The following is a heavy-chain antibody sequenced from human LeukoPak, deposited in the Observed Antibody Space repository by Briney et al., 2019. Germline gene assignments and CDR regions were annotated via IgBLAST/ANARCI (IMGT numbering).Heavy chain of an antibody. CDR2: ISAYNGNT. Sequence: VASVKVSCMASGYTFTSYGISWVRQAPGQGLEWMGWISAYNGNTNYAQKLQGRVTMTTDTSTSTAYMELRSLRSDDTAVYYCARFTFWSGYYPFDYWGQGTLVTVS. D-gene: IGHD3-3*01. CDR3: ARFTFWSGYYPFDY. V-gene: IGHV1-18*01. CDR1: GYTFTSYG. J-gene: IGHJ4*02.